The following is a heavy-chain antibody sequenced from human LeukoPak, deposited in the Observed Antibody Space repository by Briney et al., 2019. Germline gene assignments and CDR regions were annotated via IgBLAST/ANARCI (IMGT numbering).Heavy chain of an antibody. V-gene: IGHV4-31*03. CDR2: IYYSGST. Sequence: KPSETLSLTCTVSGGSISSGGYYWSWIRQHPRKGLESIGYIYYSGSTYYNPSLRSRVTLSVDTSKNQFSLKLNSVTPADTAVYYCARDSSSWDSNGYLEAAFDIWGQGTMVTVSS. CDR1: GGSISSGGYY. J-gene: IGHJ3*02. D-gene: IGHD3-22*01. CDR3: ARDSSSWDSNGYLEAAFDI.